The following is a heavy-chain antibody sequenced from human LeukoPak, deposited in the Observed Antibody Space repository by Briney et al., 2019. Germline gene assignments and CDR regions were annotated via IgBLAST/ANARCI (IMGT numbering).Heavy chain of an antibody. CDR2: INPSGGST. V-gene: IGHV1-46*01. CDR1: GYTFTNYY. CDR3: ARASSIAARGTVDY. Sequence: ASVKVSCKASGYTFTNYYMHWVRQAPGQGLEWMGIINPSGGSTSYAQKLQGRVTMTTDTSTSTAYMELRSLRSDDTAVYYCARASSIAARGTVDYWGQGTLVTVSS. J-gene: IGHJ4*02. D-gene: IGHD6-6*01.